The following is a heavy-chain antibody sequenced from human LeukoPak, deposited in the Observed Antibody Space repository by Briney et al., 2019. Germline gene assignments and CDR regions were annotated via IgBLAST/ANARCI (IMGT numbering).Heavy chain of an antibody. CDR1: GGSISSYY. Sequence: SETLSLTCTVSGGSISSYYWSWIRQPPGKGLEWIEYIYYSGSTNYNPSLKSRVTISVDTSKNQFSLKLSSVTAADMAVYYCARAVGIAAAAWIYWGQGTLVTVSS. J-gene: IGHJ4*02. D-gene: IGHD6-13*01. V-gene: IGHV4-59*01. CDR2: IYYSGST. CDR3: ARAVGIAAAAWIY.